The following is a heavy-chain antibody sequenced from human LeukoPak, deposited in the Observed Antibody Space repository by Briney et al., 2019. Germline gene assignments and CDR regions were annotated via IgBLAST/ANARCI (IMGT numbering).Heavy chain of an antibody. CDR3: ARDMGAPDYGSYSVDY. J-gene: IGHJ4*02. Sequence: PSETLSLTCTVSGGSISSYYWSWIRQPPGKGLEWSAYIHYSGSAAYNPSLKSRVTISRDMSTNQFSLKMTSVTAADTAVYFCARDMGAPDYGSYSVDYWGQGTLVTVSS. CDR1: GGSISSYY. D-gene: IGHD4-23*01. V-gene: IGHV4-59*01. CDR2: IHYSGSA.